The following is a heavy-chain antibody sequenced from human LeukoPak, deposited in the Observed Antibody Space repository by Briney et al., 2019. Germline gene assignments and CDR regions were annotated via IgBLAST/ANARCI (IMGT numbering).Heavy chain of an antibody. D-gene: IGHD3-22*01. CDR3: ARDNYDSSGYTDY. Sequence: GGSLGLSCAASGFTFSSYSMNWVRQAPGKGLEWVSYISSSSSTIYYADSVKGRFTISRDNAKNSLYLQMNSLRAEDTALYYCARDNYDSSGYTDYWGQGTLVTVSS. J-gene: IGHJ4*02. CDR2: ISSSSSTI. CDR1: GFTFSSYS. V-gene: IGHV3-48*01.